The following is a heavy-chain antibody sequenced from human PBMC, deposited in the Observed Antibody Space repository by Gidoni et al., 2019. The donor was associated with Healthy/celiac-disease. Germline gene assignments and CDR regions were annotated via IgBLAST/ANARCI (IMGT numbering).Heavy chain of an antibody. D-gene: IGHD7-27*01. V-gene: IGHV3-23*01. CDR1: GFTFSSYA. Sequence: EVQLLESGGGLVQPGGSLRLSCAASGFTFSSYAMSWVSQAPGKGLEWVSAMSGSGGSTYYADSVKGRFTISRDNSKNTLYLKMNSLRAEDTAVYYCAKDADPILTGVDYWGQGTLVTVSS. J-gene: IGHJ4*02. CDR3: AKDADPILTGVDY. CDR2: MSGSGGST.